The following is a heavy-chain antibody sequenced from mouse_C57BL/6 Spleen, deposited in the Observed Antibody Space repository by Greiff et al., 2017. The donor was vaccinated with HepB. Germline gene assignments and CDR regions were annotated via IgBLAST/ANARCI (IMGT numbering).Heavy chain of an antibody. CDR1: GYTFTSYW. D-gene: IGHD2-12*01. CDR2: INPSSGYT. J-gene: IGHJ4*01. V-gene: IGHV1-7*01. CDR3: ARCKLVSYYDMDY. Sequence: VQLQQSGAELAKPGASVKLSCKASGYTFTSYWMHWVKQRPGQGLEWIGYINPSSGYTKYNQKFKDKATLTADKSSSTAYMQLSSLTYEDSAVYYCARCKLVSYYDMDYWGQGTSVTVSS.